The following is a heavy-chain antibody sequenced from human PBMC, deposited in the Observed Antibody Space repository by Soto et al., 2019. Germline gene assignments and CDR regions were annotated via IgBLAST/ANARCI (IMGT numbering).Heavy chain of an antibody. J-gene: IGHJ3*02. D-gene: IGHD5-12*01. CDR2: INPSGGST. CDR3: ASGLFEYSGYGLDAFDI. Sequence: GASVKVSCKASGYTFISYYMHWVRQAPGQGLEWMGIINPSGGSTRYAQKFQGRVTMTRDTSTRTVYMELSSLRSEDTAVYYCASGLFEYSGYGLDAFDIWGQGPMVTVSS. V-gene: IGHV1-46*03. CDR1: GYTFISYY.